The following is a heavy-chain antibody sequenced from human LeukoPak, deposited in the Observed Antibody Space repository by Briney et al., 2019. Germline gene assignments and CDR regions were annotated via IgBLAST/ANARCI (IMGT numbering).Heavy chain of an antibody. Sequence: GGSLRLSCAVSGFTFRNYWMAWVRQAPGKGLEWVANIKQDGRDKYYVDSVKGRSTISKDNAKNSLYLQMNSLRPEDTAVYYCARVTAVAGFDCWGQGTLVTVSS. D-gene: IGHD6-19*01. CDR2: IKQDGRDK. J-gene: IGHJ4*02. V-gene: IGHV3-7*03. CDR1: GFTFRNYW. CDR3: ARVTAVAGFDC.